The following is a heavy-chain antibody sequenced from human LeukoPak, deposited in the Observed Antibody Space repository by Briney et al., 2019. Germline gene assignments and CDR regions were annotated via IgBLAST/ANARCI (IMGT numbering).Heavy chain of an antibody. CDR3: ARGQDWNDGPNWFDP. D-gene: IGHD1-1*01. Sequence: ASVKVSCKASGYTFTGYYMHWVRQAPGQGLEWMGWINPNSGGTNYAQKFQGRVTMTRDTSISTAYMELSRLGSDDTAVYYCARGQDWNDGPNWFDPWGQGTLVTVSS. CDR1: GYTFTGYY. V-gene: IGHV1-2*02. CDR2: INPNSGGT. J-gene: IGHJ5*02.